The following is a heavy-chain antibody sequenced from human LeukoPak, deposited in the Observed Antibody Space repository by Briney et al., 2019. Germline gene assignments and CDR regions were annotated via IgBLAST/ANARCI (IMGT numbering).Heavy chain of an antibody. J-gene: IGHJ5*01. CDR2: INPNSGGT. V-gene: IGHV1-2*02. D-gene: IGHD5-24*01. CDR1: GYTFTGYY. CDR3: ARDRYRKDGYNYIGS. Sequence: ASVKVSCKASGYTFTGYYMHWVRQAPGQGLEWMGWINPNSGGTNYAQKFQGRVTMTRDTSISTAYMELSRLRSDDTAVYYCARDRYRKDGYNYIGSWGQGTLVTVSS.